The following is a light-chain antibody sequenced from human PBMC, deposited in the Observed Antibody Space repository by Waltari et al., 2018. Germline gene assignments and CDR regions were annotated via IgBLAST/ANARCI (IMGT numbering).Light chain of an antibody. Sequence: TVVTQEPSLSVSPGGPVTLTCGMRSGSVSTSNYPSWYQQTPGQAPRMLIYSTYTRPSGVPDRFSGSILGNKAALTITGAQADDESDYYCTLYMGSGNVLFGGGTRLTVL. J-gene: IGLJ2*01. CDR3: TLYMGSGNVL. CDR2: STY. CDR1: SGSVSTSNY. V-gene: IGLV8-61*01.